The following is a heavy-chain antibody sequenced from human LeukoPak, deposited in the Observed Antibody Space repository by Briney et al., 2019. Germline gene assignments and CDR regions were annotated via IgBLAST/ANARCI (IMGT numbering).Heavy chain of an antibody. CDR3: TRDYGGFDY. J-gene: IGHJ4*02. Sequence: PGRSLRLSCTASGFTFGDYVMSWVRQAPGKGLGWVGFIRSKVYGGTTEYAASVKGRFIISRDDSKSIAYLQMNSLKTEDTAVYYCTRDYGGFDYWGQGTLVTVSS. D-gene: IGHD4-23*01. V-gene: IGHV3-49*04. CDR1: GFTFGDYV. CDR2: IRSKVYGGTT.